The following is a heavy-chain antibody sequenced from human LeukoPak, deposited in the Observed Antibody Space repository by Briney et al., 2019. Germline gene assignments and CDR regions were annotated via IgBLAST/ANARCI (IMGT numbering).Heavy chain of an antibody. V-gene: IGHV1-46*01. J-gene: IGHJ4*02. D-gene: IGHD2-15*01. CDR2: INPSGGST. Sequence: ASVKVSCKASGYTFTSYYMHWVRQSPGQGLEWMGIINPSGGSTSYAQKFQGRVTMTRDTSTSTVYMELSSLRSEDTAVYYCARDGPLAYFDYWGQGTLVTVSS. CDR1: GYTFTSYY. CDR3: ARDGPLAYFDY.